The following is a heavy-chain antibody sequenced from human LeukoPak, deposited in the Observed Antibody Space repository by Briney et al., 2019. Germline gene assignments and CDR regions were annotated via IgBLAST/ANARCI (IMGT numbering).Heavy chain of an antibody. V-gene: IGHV3-7*01. CDR2: MKQDGSKT. J-gene: IGHJ4*02. CDR1: GFTFSTYW. CDR3: AREASLYCSGDSCYWAFDY. D-gene: IGHD2-21*01. Sequence: GGSLRLSCAASGFTFSTYWMSWVRPAPGKGLEWVANMKQDGSKTYYVDSVKGRFTISRGNARNSLYLQMNSLRDEDTAVYYCAREASLYCSGDSCYWAFDYWGQGTLVTVSS.